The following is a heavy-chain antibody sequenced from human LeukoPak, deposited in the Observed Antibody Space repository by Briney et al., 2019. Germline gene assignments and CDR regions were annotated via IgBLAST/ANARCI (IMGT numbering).Heavy chain of an antibody. V-gene: IGHV3-48*04. Sequence: GGSLRLSCAASGFTFSSYSMNWVRQAPGKGLEWVSYISSSSSTIYYADSVKGRFTISRDNAKNSLYLQMNSLRAEDTAVYYCAKDRGDLWFGELLGDANCFDPWGQGTLVTVSS. CDR1: GFTFSSYS. CDR3: AKDRGDLWFGELLGDANCFDP. D-gene: IGHD3-10*01. CDR2: ISSSSSTI. J-gene: IGHJ5*02.